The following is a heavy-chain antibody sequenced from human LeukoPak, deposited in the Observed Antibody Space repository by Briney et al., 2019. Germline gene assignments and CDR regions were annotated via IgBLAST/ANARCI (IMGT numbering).Heavy chain of an antibody. CDR1: GGSISSYY. CDR2: TYYSGST. J-gene: IGHJ4*02. CDR3: ARDRIAAAGLFDY. D-gene: IGHD6-13*01. Sequence: SETLSLTCTVSGGSISSYYWSWIRQPPGKGLEWIGYTYYSGSTNYNPSLKSRVTISVDTSKNQSSLKLSSVTAADTAVYYCARDRIAAAGLFDYWGQGTLVTVSS. V-gene: IGHV4-59*12.